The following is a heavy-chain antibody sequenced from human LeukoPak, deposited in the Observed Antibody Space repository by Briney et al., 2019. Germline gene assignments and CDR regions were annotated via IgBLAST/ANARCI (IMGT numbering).Heavy chain of an antibody. J-gene: IGHJ5*02. V-gene: IGHV3-30*02. CDR2: IRYDGSNK. Sequence: GGSLRLSCAASGFTFSSYGMHWVRQAPGKGLEWVAFIRYDGSNKYYADSVKGRFTISRDNSKNTLYLQMNSLRAEDTAVYYCARGSRSLQNWGSWFDPWGQGTLVTVSS. CDR1: GFTFSSYG. CDR3: ARGSRSLQNWGSWFDP. D-gene: IGHD7-27*01.